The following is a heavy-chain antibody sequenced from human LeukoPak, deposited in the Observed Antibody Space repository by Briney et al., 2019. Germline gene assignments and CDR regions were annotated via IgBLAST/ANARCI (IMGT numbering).Heavy chain of an antibody. Sequence: SETPSLTCTVSGGSISSYYWSWIRQPPGKGLEWIGYIYYSGSTNYNPSLKSRVTISVDTSKNQFSLKLSSVTAADTAVYYCARLTLNWFDPWGQGTLVTVSS. CDR3: ARLTLNWFDP. J-gene: IGHJ5*02. V-gene: IGHV4-59*01. CDR1: GGSISSYY. CDR2: IYYSGST. D-gene: IGHD3-9*01.